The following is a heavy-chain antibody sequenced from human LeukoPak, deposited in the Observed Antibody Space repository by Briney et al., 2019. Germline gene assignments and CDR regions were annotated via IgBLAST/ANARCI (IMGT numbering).Heavy chain of an antibody. D-gene: IGHD4-17*01. Sequence: GGSLRLSCAASGFTVSSNYMSWVRQAPGKGLEWVSVIYSGGSTYCADSVKGRFTISRDNSKNTLYLQMNSLRAEDTAVYYCARDSVTTPGMHWGQGTLVTVSS. CDR1: GFTVSSNY. V-gene: IGHV3-66*01. CDR3: ARDSVTTPGMH. CDR2: IYSGGST. J-gene: IGHJ1*01.